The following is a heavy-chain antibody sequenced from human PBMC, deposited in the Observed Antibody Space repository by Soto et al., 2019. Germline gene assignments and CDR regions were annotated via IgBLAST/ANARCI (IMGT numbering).Heavy chain of an antibody. V-gene: IGHV3-21*01. Sequence: EVQLVESGGGLVKPGGSLRLSCAASGFTFSSYSMNWVRQAPGKGLEWVSSISSSSSYIYYADSVKGRFTISRDNAENSLYLQMNSLRAEDTAVYYCARDRCSSTSCAFDYWGQGTLVTVSS. CDR1: GFTFSSYS. CDR2: ISSSSSYI. CDR3: ARDRCSSTSCAFDY. D-gene: IGHD2-2*01. J-gene: IGHJ4*02.